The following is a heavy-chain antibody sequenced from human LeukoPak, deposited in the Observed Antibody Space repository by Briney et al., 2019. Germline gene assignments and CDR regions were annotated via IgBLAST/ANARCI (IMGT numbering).Heavy chain of an antibody. V-gene: IGHV1-69*04. CDR1: GGTFSSYT. CDR3: ARDKGLAPHHDAFDI. CDR2: IIPILGIA. Sequence: SVKVSCKASGGTFSSYTISWVRQAPGQGLEWMGRIIPILGIANSAQKFQGRVTITADKSTSTAYMELSSLRSEDTAVYYCARDKGLAPHHDAFDIWGQGTMVTVSS. J-gene: IGHJ3*02. D-gene: IGHD6-6*01.